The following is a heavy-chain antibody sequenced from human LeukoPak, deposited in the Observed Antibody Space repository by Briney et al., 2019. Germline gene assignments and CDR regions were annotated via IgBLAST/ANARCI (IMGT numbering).Heavy chain of an antibody. V-gene: IGHV4-34*01. J-gene: IGHJ4*02. CDR3: ARRIGQGSGSYYPDY. Sequence: PSETLSLTCAVYGGSFSGYYWSWIRQPPGKGLEWIGEINHSGSTNYNPSLTSRVTISVDTSKNQFSLKLSSVTAADTAVYYCARRIGQGSGSYYPDYWGQGTLVTVSS. D-gene: IGHD3-10*01. CDR2: INHSGST. CDR1: GGSFSGYY.